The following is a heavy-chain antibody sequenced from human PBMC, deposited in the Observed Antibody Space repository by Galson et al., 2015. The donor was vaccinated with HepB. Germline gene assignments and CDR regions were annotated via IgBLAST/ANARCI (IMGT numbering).Heavy chain of an antibody. Sequence: SLRLSCAASGFTFSSYAMHWVRQAPGKGLEYVSAISSNGGSTYYADSVKGRFTISRDNSKNTLYLQMSSLRAEDTAVYYCVKQTYSSPSSRPDYWGQGTLVTVSS. D-gene: IGHD6-13*01. J-gene: IGHJ4*02. CDR1: GFTFSSYA. V-gene: IGHV3-64D*06. CDR2: ISSNGGST. CDR3: VKQTYSSPSSRPDY.